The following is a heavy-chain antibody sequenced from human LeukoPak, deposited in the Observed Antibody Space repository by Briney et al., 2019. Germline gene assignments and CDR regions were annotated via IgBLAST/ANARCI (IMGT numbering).Heavy chain of an antibody. D-gene: IGHD1-26*01. V-gene: IGHV1-2*02. J-gene: IGHJ4*02. CDR2: INPNSGGT. CDR3: ARLVGATIGSTDY. Sequence: ASVKVSCTASGYTFTVYYMHWVRQAPGQGLEWMGWINPNSGGTNYAQKFQGRVTMTRDTSISTAYMELSRPRSDDTAVYYCARLVGATIGSTDYWGQGTLVTVSS. CDR1: GYTFTVYY.